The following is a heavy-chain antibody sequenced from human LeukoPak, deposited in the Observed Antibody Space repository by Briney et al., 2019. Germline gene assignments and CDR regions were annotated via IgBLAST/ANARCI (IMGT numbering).Heavy chain of an antibody. Sequence: PSETLSLTCAVSGGSISSGGYSWSWIRQPPGKGLEWIGYIYHSGSTYYNPSLKSRVTISVDRSKNQFSLKLSSVTAVDTAVYYCARDRYGDHTYFDYWGQGTLVTVSS. CDR2: IYHSGST. V-gene: IGHV4-30-2*01. J-gene: IGHJ4*02. CDR3: ARDRYGDHTYFDY. CDR1: GGSISSGGYS. D-gene: IGHD4-17*01.